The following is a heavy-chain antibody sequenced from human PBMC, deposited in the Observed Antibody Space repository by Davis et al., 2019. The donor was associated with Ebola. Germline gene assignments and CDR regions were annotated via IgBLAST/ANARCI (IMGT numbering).Heavy chain of an antibody. CDR2: ISQSGST. V-gene: IGHV4-4*02. CDR3: ARGGYCSSTSCYGGYYYYGMDV. D-gene: IGHD2-2*01. J-gene: IGHJ6*02. Sequence: SETLSLTCAVSGDSISSSNWWSWVRQPPGKGLEWIGEISQSGSTNYHPSLKSRVPISVDKSKNQFSLKLSSVTAADTAVYYCARGGYCSSTSCYGGYYYYGMDVWGQGTTVTVSS. CDR1: GDSISSSNW.